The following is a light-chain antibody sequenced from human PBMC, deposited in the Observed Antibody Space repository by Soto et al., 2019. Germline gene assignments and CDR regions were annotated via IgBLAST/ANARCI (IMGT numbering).Light chain of an antibody. CDR1: QSVSSY. CDR2: DAS. V-gene: IGKV3-11*01. J-gene: IGKJ4*01. Sequence: EIVLTQSPATLSLSPGERATLSCRASQSVSSYLAWYQQKPGQAPRLLIYDASNRATGIPARFSGSGSGTDXTLXXSSLEPEDFAVXYXQQRSNWPPTFGGGTKVEIK. CDR3: QQRSNWPPT.